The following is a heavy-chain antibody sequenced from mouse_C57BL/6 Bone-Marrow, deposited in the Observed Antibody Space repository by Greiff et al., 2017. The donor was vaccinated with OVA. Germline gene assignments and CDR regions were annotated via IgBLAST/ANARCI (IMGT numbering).Heavy chain of an antibody. CDR2: IDPNSGGT. J-gene: IGHJ1*03. CDR3: ARCYYGSSSYWYFDV. D-gene: IGHD1-1*01. V-gene: IGHV1-72*01. Sequence: QVQLQQPGAELVKPGASVKLSCKASGYTFTSYWMHWVKQRPGRGLEWIGRIDPNSGGTKYNEKFKSKATLTVDKPSSTAYMQLSSLTSGDSAVYYCARCYYGSSSYWYFDVWGTGTTVTVSS. CDR1: GYTFTSYW.